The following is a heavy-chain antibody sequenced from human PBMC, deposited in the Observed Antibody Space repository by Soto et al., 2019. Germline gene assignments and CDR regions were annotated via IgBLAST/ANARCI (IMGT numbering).Heavy chain of an antibody. J-gene: IGHJ4*02. CDR3: AKSYYYDSSGSWYYFDY. CDR1: GFTFSSYA. Sequence: GGSLRLSCAASGFTFSSYAMSWVRQAPGKGLEWVSAISGSGYSTYCADSAKGGFTISRDNSKNTLYLQMNSLRAEDTAVYYCAKSYYYDSSGSWYYFDYWGQGTLVTVSS. D-gene: IGHD3-22*01. CDR2: ISGSGYST. V-gene: IGHV3-23*01.